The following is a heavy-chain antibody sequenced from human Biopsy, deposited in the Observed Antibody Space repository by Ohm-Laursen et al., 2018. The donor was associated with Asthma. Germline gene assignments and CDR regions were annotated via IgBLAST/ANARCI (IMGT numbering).Heavy chain of an antibody. CDR2: MSFDGRQT. CDR1: GFSLNSYG. D-gene: IGHD3-3*01. V-gene: IGHV3-30*18. Sequence: SLRLSCAASGFSLNSYGMHWVRQAPGKGLEWVAVMSFDGRQTYYAGSVKGRFTISRDNSKNTLYLQMNSLRAEDTAVYYCAKERYYDFWSGYPIWGQGTMVTVSS. J-gene: IGHJ3*02. CDR3: AKERYYDFWSGYPI.